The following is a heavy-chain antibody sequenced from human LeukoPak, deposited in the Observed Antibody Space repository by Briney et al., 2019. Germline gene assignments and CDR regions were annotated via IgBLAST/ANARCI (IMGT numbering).Heavy chain of an antibody. V-gene: IGHV3-21*01. CDR2: ISSSSSYI. J-gene: IGHJ4*02. D-gene: IGHD4-17*01. CDR3: ARDPVALDYGGNGEFDY. Sequence: GGSLRLSCAASGFTFSSYSMNWVRQAPGEGLEWVSSISSSSSYIYYADSVKGRFTISRDNAKNSLYLQMNSLRAEDTAVYYCARDPVALDYGGNGEFDYWGQGTLVTVSS. CDR1: GFTFSSYS.